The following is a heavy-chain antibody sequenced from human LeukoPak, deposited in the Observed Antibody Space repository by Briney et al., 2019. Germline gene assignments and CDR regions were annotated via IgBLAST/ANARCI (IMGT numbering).Heavy chain of an antibody. Sequence: ASVKVSCKASGYTFTDYYIHWVRQAPGQGPEWMGWIKANSGDTNYAQKFQGRVTLTRDTSINTAYMEVNRLRSDDTAVYCCGRVTIFSPSHYYGMDVWGQGTAVTVPS. V-gene: IGHV1-2*02. J-gene: IGHJ6*02. D-gene: IGHD3-3*01. CDR3: GRVTIFSPSHYYGMDV. CDR1: GYTFTDYY. CDR2: IKANSGDT.